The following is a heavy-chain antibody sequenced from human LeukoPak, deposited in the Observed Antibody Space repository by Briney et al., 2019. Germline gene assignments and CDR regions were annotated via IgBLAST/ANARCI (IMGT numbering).Heavy chain of an antibody. Sequence: RPSQTLSITCTVSGGSISSGGYCWSWIRQHPGKGLEWIGYIYYSGSTYYNPSLKSRVTISVDTSKNQFSLKLSSVTAADTAVYYCARATDGGWFGELQPDYWGQGTLVTVSS. CDR3: ARATDGGWFGELQPDY. D-gene: IGHD3-10*01. J-gene: IGHJ4*02. V-gene: IGHV4-31*03. CDR2: IYYSGST. CDR1: GGSISSGGYC.